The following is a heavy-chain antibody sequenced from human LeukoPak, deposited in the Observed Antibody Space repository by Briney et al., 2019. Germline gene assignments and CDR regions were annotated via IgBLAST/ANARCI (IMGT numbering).Heavy chain of an antibody. Sequence: PSETLSLTCTVSGGSISSYYWSWIRQPPGRGLEWIGYIYYSGSTNYNPSLKSRVTISVDTSKNQFSLKLSSVTAADTAVYYCARVRVRGVIITYGMDVWGQGTTVTVSS. V-gene: IGHV4-59*12. J-gene: IGHJ6*02. CDR3: ARVRVRGVIITYGMDV. CDR1: GGSISSYY. D-gene: IGHD3-10*01. CDR2: IYYSGST.